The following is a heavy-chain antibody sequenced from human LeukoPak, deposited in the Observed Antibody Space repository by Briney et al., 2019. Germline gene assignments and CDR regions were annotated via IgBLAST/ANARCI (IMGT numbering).Heavy chain of an antibody. CDR3: ARTLPYGSGIQEH. CDR2: VSYDGSDK. V-gene: IGHV3-30*03. J-gene: IGHJ1*01. D-gene: IGHD3-10*01. Sequence: GGSLRLSCAASEFTFSSYAMHWVRQAPGKGLVWVALVSYDGSDKYYADSVKGRFTISRDNSKNTLYLQMNSLRAEDTAVYYCARTLPYGSGIQEHWGQGTLVTVSS. CDR1: EFTFSSYA.